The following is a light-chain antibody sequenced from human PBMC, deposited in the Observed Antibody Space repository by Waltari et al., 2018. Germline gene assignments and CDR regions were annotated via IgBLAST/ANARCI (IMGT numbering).Light chain of an antibody. Sequence: SVLTQPPSASGTPGQRVTISCSGTSSNIGRNSVNWYQQVPGTAPKLLIYNNSQRPSGVPDRFSGSKSGTSASLDISGLQSEDEADYYCAAWDDSLNGVFGGGTK. V-gene: IGLV1-44*01. CDR2: NNS. J-gene: IGLJ3*02. CDR3: AAWDDSLNGV. CDR1: SSNIGRNS.